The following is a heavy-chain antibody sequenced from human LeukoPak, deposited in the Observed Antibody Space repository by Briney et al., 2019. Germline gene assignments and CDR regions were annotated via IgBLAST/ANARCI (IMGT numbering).Heavy chain of an antibody. Sequence: SETLSLTCAVYGGSFSGYYWSWIRQPPGKGLEWIGEINHSGSTNYNPSLKSRVTISVDTSKNQFPLKLSSVTAADTAVYYCARRSGSGRRSNWFDPWGQGTLVTVPS. V-gene: IGHV4-34*01. CDR2: INHSGST. CDR1: GGSFSGYY. D-gene: IGHD3-10*01. CDR3: ARRSGSGRRSNWFDP. J-gene: IGHJ5*02.